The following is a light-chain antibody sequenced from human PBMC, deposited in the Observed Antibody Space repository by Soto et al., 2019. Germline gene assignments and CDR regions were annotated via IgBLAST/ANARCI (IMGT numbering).Light chain of an antibody. CDR3: QQRTNWPLT. J-gene: IGKJ4*01. CDR1: QSVDKY. CDR2: DAS. Sequence: EIVLKQSPATLSFSPGERATLSCRARQSVDKYLVWYQQKPGQAPRLLIYDASSRATGIPARFSGSGSGTDFSLTITSLEPEDFAVYYCQQRTNWPLTFGGGTKLEIK. V-gene: IGKV3-11*01.